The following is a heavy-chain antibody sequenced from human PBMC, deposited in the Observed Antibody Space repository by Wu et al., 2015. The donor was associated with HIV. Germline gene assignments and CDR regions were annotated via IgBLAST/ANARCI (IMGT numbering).Heavy chain of an antibody. CDR2: FSPKDGET. CDR1: GYILSKIS. CDR3: LTGRATADTTFYFDY. D-gene: IGHD6-13*01. J-gene: IGHJ4*02. V-gene: IGHV1-24*01. Sequence: QVQLIQSGAEVKKPGASVKVSCKVSGYILSKISMHWVRQAPGKGLEWMGGFSPKDGETIYAQKFQGRVTIIEDMSTDTAYMEVSSLRSEDTAVYYCLTGRATADTTFYFDYWGQGTLVTVSS.